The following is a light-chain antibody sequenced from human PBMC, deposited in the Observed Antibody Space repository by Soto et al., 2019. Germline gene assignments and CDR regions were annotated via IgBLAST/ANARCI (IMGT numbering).Light chain of an antibody. V-gene: IGKV1-33*01. Sequence: DIPLTQSPSSLSTSVGDRVTITCQAGPDIKEFLNWYQANPGKAPKLLIYDASNLPTGVPSRFSGSGSGTRFTTTISSLQPEDIATYYCQRYDSLPPTFGQGTRLDIK. CDR3: QRYDSLPPT. CDR1: PDIKEF. CDR2: DAS. J-gene: IGKJ5*01.